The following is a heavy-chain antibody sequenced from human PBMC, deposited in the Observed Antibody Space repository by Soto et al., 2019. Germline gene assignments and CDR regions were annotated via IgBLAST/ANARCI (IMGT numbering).Heavy chain of an antibody. Sequence: ALGKVSCKASGYTFTSYGISWVRPAPGEGLERMGWSSSYNGNTNYAQKLQGRVTMTTDTSTSTAYMELRSLRYDDKAVYYCASNYDFWSGYLDGDAFDIWGDRRMVTVPS. CDR1: GYTFTSYG. CDR2: SSSYNGNT. V-gene: IGHV1-18*04. D-gene: IGHD3-3*01. CDR3: ASNYDFWSGYLDGDAFDI. J-gene: IGHJ3*02.